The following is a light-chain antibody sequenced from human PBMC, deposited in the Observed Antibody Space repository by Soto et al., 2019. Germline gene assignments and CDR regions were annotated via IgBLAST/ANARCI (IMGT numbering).Light chain of an antibody. V-gene: IGKV1-5*03. J-gene: IGKJ1*01. CDR1: QNIDTW. CDR2: TAS. CDR3: QQYRDSSRS. Sequence: DIQMTQSPSTLSASIGDRITISCRASQNIDTWLAWYQQRPGEAPKLLIYTASNLENGVPSRFSGSGSGTAFTLTIRSLQHDDFATYYCQQYRDSSRSFGQGTQVE.